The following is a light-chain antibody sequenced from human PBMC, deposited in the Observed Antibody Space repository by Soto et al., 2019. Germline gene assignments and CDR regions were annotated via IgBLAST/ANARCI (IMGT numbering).Light chain of an antibody. CDR1: QSVNSY. J-gene: IGKJ2*01. CDR2: DAS. Sequence: EIVLTQSPATLSLSPGERATLSCRASQSVNSYLAWYQQKPGQAPRLLIYDASNRATGIPARFSGSGSETDFTPTISSLEPEDFAVYYCQQRANWPYTFGQGTKLEIK. CDR3: QQRANWPYT. V-gene: IGKV3-11*01.